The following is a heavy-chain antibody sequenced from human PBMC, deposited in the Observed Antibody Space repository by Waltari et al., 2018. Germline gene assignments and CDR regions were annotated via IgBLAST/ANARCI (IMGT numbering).Heavy chain of an antibody. J-gene: IGHJ3*02. D-gene: IGHD1-26*01. CDR3: ARRWEDEDAFDI. V-gene: IGHV1-69*14. Sequence: VQLVQSGAEVKKPGATVKISCKASGYTFTDYHMHRVQQAPGQGLEWMGGIIPIFGTANYAQKCQGRVTITADKSTSTAYMELSSLRSEDTAVYYCARRWEDEDAFDIWGQGTMVTVSS. CDR1: GYTFTDYH. CDR2: IIPIFGTA.